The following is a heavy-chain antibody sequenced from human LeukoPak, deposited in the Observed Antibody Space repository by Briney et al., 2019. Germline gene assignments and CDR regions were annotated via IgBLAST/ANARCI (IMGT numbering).Heavy chain of an antibody. Sequence: PGGSLRLSSASSGFTFSSYTMSWVRQAPGKGLEWVLAISGSGGSTYYADSVKGRFTISRDNSKNTLYLQMNSLRAEDTAVYYCAKFYYDILTGYYDQNYFDYWGQGTLVTVSS. J-gene: IGHJ4*02. CDR2: ISGSGGST. V-gene: IGHV3-23*01. CDR1: GFTFSSYT. CDR3: AKFYYDILTGYYDQNYFDY. D-gene: IGHD3-9*01.